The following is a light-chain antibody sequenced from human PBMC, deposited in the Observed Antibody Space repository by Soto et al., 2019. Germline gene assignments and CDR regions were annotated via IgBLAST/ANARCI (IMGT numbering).Light chain of an antibody. J-gene: IGKJ1*01. Sequence: DIQMTQSHATLSASVGDRVSINCRASQSISAWLAWYQQKPGKAPRLLIYKASTLEIGVPSRFSGSGSGTEFTLTISSLQPDDFATYYCQQYNSYTWTFGQGTKVDIK. CDR2: KAS. CDR3: QQYNSYTWT. CDR1: QSISAW. V-gene: IGKV1-5*03.